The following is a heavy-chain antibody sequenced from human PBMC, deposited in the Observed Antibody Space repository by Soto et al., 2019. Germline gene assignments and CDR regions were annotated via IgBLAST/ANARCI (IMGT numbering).Heavy chain of an antibody. V-gene: IGHV3-74*01. Sequence: GGSLRLSCAASGFTFSSYGMHWARQVQGKGLEWISRISTDGTDVIHADSVRGRFTTSRDNAKNTLYLQMNSLGVDATGFYYCASDQTQRGPTTFDYWGQGTLVTVSS. D-gene: IGHD1-1*01. J-gene: IGHJ4*02. CDR1: GFTFSSYG. CDR3: ASDQTQRGPTTFDY. CDR2: ISTDGTDV.